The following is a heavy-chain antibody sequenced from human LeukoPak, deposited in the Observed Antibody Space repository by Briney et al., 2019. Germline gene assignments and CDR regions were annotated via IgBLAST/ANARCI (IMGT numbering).Heavy chain of an antibody. CDR2: IYTSGIT. J-gene: IGHJ3*02. D-gene: IGHD6-19*01. Sequence: PSETLSLTXTVSGGSISSYYWSWIRQPAGKGLEWIGRIYTSGITKYSPSLKSRVTMSVDTSKNQFSLKLSSVTAADTAVYYCARGLSGGIDAFDIWGQGTMVTVSS. CDR3: ARGLSGGIDAFDI. CDR1: GGSISSYY. V-gene: IGHV4-4*07.